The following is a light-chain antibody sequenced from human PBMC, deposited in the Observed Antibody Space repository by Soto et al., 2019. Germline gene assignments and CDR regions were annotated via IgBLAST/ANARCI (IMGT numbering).Light chain of an antibody. CDR3: QQVNSYPPWT. V-gene: IGKV1-9*01. J-gene: IGKJ1*01. Sequence: DIQLTQSPSFLSASVGDRVIITCRASQGISSYLAWYQKKPGKATKLLNYAASTLQSGVPSRFSGSGSGTEFTLTISSLQPEDFATYYCQQVNSYPPWTYGQGTKVEIK. CDR1: QGISSY. CDR2: AAS.